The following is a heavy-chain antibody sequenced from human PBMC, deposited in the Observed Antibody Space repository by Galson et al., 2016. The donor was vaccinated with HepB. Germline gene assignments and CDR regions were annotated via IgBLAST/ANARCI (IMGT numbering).Heavy chain of an antibody. V-gene: IGHV4-59*01. Sequence: TLSLTCTVSGGFISPDYWSWFRQPPGKGLEWIGYATNSGSTNYNPSLKSRVTISVDTSKNQFSLKLGSVTAADTAVYYCARGRWFDPWGQGIRVTVSS. CDR1: GGFISPDY. CDR3: ARGRWFDP. J-gene: IGHJ5*02. CDR2: ATNSGST.